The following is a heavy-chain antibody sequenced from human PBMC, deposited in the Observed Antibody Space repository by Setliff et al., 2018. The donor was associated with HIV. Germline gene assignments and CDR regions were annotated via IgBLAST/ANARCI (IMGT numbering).Heavy chain of an antibody. D-gene: IGHD3-16*01. J-gene: IGHJ6*02. Sequence: PSETLSLTCTVYGGSISGSNYVWGWIRQTPRKGLEWIATIHYSGSTYHNPSLESRITISVDTSKNQFFLRLSSVSAEDTALYHCARDPGMATTFGGDYYYYGLDVWGQGTTVTVSS. CDR3: ARDPGMATTFGGDYYYYGLDV. V-gene: IGHV4-39*07. CDR2: IHYSGST. CDR1: GGSISGSNYV.